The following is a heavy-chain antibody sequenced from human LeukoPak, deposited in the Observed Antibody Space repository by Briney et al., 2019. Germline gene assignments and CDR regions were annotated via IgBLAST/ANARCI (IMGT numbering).Heavy chain of an antibody. J-gene: IGHJ6*03. CDR1: GGSITNYY. CDR3: ARASITYYYYYMGV. CDR2: IHYSGST. Sequence: PSETLSLTCTVSGGSITNYYWTWIRQPPGKGLEWIGYIHYSGSTNYNPSLKSRVTISVDTSKNQFSLKLSSVTAADTAVHYCARASITYYYYYMGVWGKGTTVTVSS. D-gene: IGHD1-20*01. V-gene: IGHV4-59*01.